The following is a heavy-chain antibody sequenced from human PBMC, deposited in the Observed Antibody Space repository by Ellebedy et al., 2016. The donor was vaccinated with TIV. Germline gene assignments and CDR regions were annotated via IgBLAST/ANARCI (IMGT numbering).Heavy chain of an antibody. D-gene: IGHD5/OR15-5a*01. Sequence: GESLKISCKGSGYNFTSYWIGWVRQVPGKGLEWMGIIYPGDSDTRYSPSFQGQATISADKSITTAYLQWSSLKASDTAMYYCARRFSSLRFGVFDPWGQGTLVTVSS. CDR1: GYNFTSYW. J-gene: IGHJ5*02. CDR2: IYPGDSDT. V-gene: IGHV5-51*01. CDR3: ARRFSSLRFGVFDP.